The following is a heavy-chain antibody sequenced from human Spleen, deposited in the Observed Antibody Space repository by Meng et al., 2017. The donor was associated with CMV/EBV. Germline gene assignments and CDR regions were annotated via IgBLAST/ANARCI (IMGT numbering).Heavy chain of an antibody. V-gene: IGHV3-7*01. CDR1: GFTFSSYW. CDR3: ARDVNIGVVTRGY. CDR2: IKQDGSEK. Sequence: GESLKISCAASGFTFSSYWMSWVRQAPGKGLEWVANIKQDGSEKYYVDSVKGRFTIFRDNAKNLLYLQMYNLRAEDTAVYYCARDVNIGVVTRGYWGQGTLVTVSS. D-gene: IGHD3-3*01. J-gene: IGHJ4*02.